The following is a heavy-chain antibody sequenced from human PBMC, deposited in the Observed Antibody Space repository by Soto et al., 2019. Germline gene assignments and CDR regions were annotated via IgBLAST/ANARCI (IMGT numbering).Heavy chain of an antibody. D-gene: IGHD6-13*01. CDR2: IDQDGSER. CDR3: ARRWYGMDV. Sequence: EVQLVESGGGLVQPGGSLRLSCAAPGFTFSSNWMSWVRQAPGKGLEWVANIDQDGSERNYVESVKGRFTISRDNAKNSLYLQMDYLRAEDTAVYYCARRWYGMDVWGQGTTVTVSS. CDR1: GFTFSSNW. J-gene: IGHJ6*02. V-gene: IGHV3-7*01.